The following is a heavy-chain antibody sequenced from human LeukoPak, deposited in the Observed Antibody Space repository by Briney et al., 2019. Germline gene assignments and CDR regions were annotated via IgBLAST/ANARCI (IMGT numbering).Heavy chain of an antibody. CDR3: ALNSGLDY. Sequence: GRSLRLSCAASGFTFSSYGMHWVRQAPGKGLEWVPVISYDGSNKYYADSVKGRFTISRDNSKHTLYLQMHSLSAEDTAVYYCALNSGLDYWGQGTLVSVFS. J-gene: IGHJ4*02. D-gene: IGHD1-26*01. CDR1: GFTFSSYG. CDR2: ISYDGSNK. V-gene: IGHV3-30*03.